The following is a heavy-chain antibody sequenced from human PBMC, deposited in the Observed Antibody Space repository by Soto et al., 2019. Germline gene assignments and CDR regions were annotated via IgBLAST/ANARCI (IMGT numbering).Heavy chain of an antibody. D-gene: IGHD3-9*01. Sequence: SEPLSLRCSVAGGSSSSYYWSWIRQPPGKGLEWIGYIYYSGSTNYNPSLKSRVTISVDTSKNQFSLRAEDTAVYYCAKDLVMTYYDILTRLDYWGQGTLVTVSS. CDR2: IYYSGST. J-gene: IGHJ4*02. V-gene: IGHV4-59*01. CDR1: GGSSSSYY. CDR3: AKDLVMTYYDILTRLDY.